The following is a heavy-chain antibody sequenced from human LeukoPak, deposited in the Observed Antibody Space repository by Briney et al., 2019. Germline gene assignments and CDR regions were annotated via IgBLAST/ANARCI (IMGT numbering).Heavy chain of an antibody. J-gene: IGHJ6*03. CDR2: INWNGGST. D-gene: IGHD3-22*01. CDR1: GFTFDDYG. Sequence: RPGGSLRLSCAASGFTFDDYGMSWVRQAPGKGLESVSGINWNGGSTGYADSVKGRFTISRDNAKNSLYLQMNSLRAEDTALYYCARELLEDNYYDSSGDYYYYMDVWGKGTTVTVSS. V-gene: IGHV3-20*04. CDR3: ARELLEDNYYDSSGDYYYYMDV.